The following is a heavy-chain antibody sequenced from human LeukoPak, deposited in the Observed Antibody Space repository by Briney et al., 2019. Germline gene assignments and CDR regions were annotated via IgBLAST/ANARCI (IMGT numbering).Heavy chain of an antibody. CDR1: GFSVSSTY. CDR3: AREGTTGHGINDQGLDS. J-gene: IGHJ4*02. D-gene: IGHD4-17*01. Sequence: PGGSLRLSCAASGFSVSSTYMSWVRQAPGKGLDWLSVIKSGGATHYAESVKGRFTTSRDISKNTLYLQMNNLRVEDTAVYYCAREGTTGHGINDQGLDSWGQGSLVTVSS. V-gene: IGHV3-66*01. CDR2: IKSGGAT.